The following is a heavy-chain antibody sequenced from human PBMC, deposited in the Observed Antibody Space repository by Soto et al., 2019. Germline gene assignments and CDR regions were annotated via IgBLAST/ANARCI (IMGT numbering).Heavy chain of an antibody. CDR1: GYSFTSYW. D-gene: IGHD2-15*01. V-gene: IGHV5-10-1*01. J-gene: IGHJ6*02. Sequence: PGESLKISCKGSGYSFTSYWITWVRQMPGKGLQWMGRIDPSDSYNNYSPSFQGHVTISADKSLSTAYLQWSSLKASDTAMYYCARQDIFTEVRPYHCGMDFCCPGLTVSVSS. CDR3: ARQDIFTEVRPYHCGMDF. CDR2: IDPSDSYN.